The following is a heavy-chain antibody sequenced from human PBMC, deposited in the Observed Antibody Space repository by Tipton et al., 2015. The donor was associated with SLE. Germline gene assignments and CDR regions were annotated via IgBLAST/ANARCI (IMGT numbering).Heavy chain of an antibody. J-gene: IGHJ4*02. CDR3: ARGVSFDS. V-gene: IGHV4-59*11. Sequence: TLSLTCSVSGGSMSYHYWSWIRQPPGKGLEWIGYIYHTGSTIYNPSFKSPATISVDMSKNQFSLSLSSVTAADTAVYYCARGVSFDSWGPGTLVTVSS. CDR1: GGSMSYHY. CDR2: IYHTGST.